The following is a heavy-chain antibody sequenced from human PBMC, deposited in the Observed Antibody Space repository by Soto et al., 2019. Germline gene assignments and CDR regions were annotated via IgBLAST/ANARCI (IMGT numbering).Heavy chain of an antibody. J-gene: IGHJ4*02. CDR3: ARAPSKDMDDYGGNLELGHDY. CDR1: GGSISSYY. V-gene: IGHV4-59*01. Sequence: PSETLSLTCTVSGGSISSYYWSWIRQPPGKGLEWIGYIYYSGSTNYNPSLKSRVTISVDTSKNQFSLKLSSVTAADTAVYYCARAPSKDMDDYGGNLELGHDYWGQGTLVTVSS. CDR2: IYYSGST. D-gene: IGHD4-17*01.